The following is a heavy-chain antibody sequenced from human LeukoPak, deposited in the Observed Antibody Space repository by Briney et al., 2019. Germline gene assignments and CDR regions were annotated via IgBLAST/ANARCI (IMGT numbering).Heavy chain of an antibody. J-gene: IGHJ6*02. CDR2: IYYSGST. CDR1: GGSISSYY. Sequence: SETLSLTCTVSGGSISSYYWSWIRQPPGKGLEWIGYIYYSGSTKYNPSLKSRVTISVDASKTQFSLKLNSVTAADTAVYYCARGSRLWFGELFPYYYYGMDVWGQGTTVTVSS. CDR3: ARGSRLWFGELFPYYYYGMDV. V-gene: IGHV4-59*01. D-gene: IGHD3-10*01.